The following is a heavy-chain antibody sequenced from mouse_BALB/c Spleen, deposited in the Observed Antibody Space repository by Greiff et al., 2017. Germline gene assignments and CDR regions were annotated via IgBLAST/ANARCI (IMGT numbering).Heavy chain of an antibody. CDR2: INPSTGYT. Sequence: QVQLQQSGAELAKPGASVKMSCKASGYTFTSYWMHWVKQRPGQGLEWIGYINPSTGYTEYNQKFKDKATLTADKSSSTAYMQLSSLTSEDSAVYYCARSAVRSFAYWGQGTLVTVSA. J-gene: IGHJ3*01. D-gene: IGHD1-1*01. CDR3: ARSAVRSFAY. V-gene: IGHV1-7*01. CDR1: GYTFTSYW.